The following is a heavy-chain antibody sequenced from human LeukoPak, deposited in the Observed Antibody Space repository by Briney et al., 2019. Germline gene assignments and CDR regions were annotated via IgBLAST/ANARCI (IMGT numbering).Heavy chain of an antibody. V-gene: IGHV4-34*01. CDR2: INHSGST. D-gene: IGHD3-3*01. Sequence: SETLSLTCAVYGGSFSGYYWSWIRQPPGKGLEWIGEINHSGSTNYNPSLKSRVTISVDTSKNEFYLRLSSVTAADTSVYYCARGRLTIFGVVSTTSGRFDSWGQGTLVTVSS. CDR1: GGSFSGYY. J-gene: IGHJ5*01. CDR3: ARGRLTIFGVVSTTSGRFDS.